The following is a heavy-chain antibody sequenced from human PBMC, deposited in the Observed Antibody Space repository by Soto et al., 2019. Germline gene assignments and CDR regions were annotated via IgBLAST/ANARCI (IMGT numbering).Heavy chain of an antibody. J-gene: IGHJ4*02. CDR1: GFTFGSHS. Sequence: EVQMEESGGGLIKPGGSLRLSCVASGFTFGSHSMQWVRQAPGKGLEWVSAISGSSDYIFYADSEKGRFTISRDNAMNSLYLQMDSLRAEETAVYYCGRAGIIVVGAASRPLEKWGQETLVTVYS. CDR3: GRAGIIVVGAASRPLEK. CDR2: ISGSSDYI. V-gene: IGHV3-21*01. D-gene: IGHD2-15*01.